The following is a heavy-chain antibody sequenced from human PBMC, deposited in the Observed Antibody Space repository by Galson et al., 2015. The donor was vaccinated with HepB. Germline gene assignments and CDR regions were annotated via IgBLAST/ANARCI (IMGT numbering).Heavy chain of an antibody. V-gene: IGHV1-69*13. J-gene: IGHJ5*02. Sequence: SVKVSCKASGGTFSSYAISWVRQAPGQGLEWMGGIIPIFGTANYAQKFQGRVTITADESTSTAYMELSSLRSEDTAVYYCTRGLPTVTMGFLNWFDPWGQGTLVTVSS. CDR3: TRGLPTVTMGFLNWFDP. D-gene: IGHD4-17*01. CDR1: GGTFSSYA. CDR2: IIPIFGTA.